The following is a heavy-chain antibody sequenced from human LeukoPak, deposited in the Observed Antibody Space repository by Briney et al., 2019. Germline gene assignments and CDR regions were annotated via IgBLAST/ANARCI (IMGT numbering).Heavy chain of an antibody. Sequence: GGSLRLSCAASGFTFSGSAIHWVRQSFGKGLEWIGHIDKEKNSYATASAYAVSVEGRFTVSRDDSKNMAFLQMNSLRAEDTAVYNCARTQPTHDSKGQIFDYWGQGTLVTVSS. CDR2: IDKEKNSYATAS. V-gene: IGHV3-73*01. CDR1: GFTFSGSA. J-gene: IGHJ4*02. D-gene: IGHD3-22*01. CDR3: ARTQPTHDSKGQIFDY.